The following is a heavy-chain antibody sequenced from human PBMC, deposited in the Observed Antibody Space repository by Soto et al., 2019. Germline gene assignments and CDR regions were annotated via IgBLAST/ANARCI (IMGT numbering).Heavy chain of an antibody. CDR3: AKVRRAVAGIHPLFDY. D-gene: IGHD6-19*01. V-gene: IGHV3-23*01. CDR1: VFIFSSDA. Sequence: PWWSLTPSCPASVFIFSSDAMRWVRQAPGKGLEWLSAISGSGGSTYYADSVKGRFTISRDNSKNTLYLQMNSLRAEDTAVYYCAKVRRAVAGIHPLFDYWGQGTLVTVSS. J-gene: IGHJ4*02. CDR2: ISGSGGST.